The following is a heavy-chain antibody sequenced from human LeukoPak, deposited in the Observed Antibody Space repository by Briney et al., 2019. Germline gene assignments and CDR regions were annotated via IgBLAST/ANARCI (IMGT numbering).Heavy chain of an antibody. D-gene: IGHD3-10*01. Sequence: ASVKVSCKASGYTFTSYGISWVRQAPGQRLEWIGWISVYNGNTKYAQGLQGRVTMTTDTSTSTAYMELRSLRSDDTAVYYCARRNYGSGSYYGFDYWGQGTLVTVSS. CDR1: GYTFTSYG. CDR2: ISVYNGNT. V-gene: IGHV1-18*01. J-gene: IGHJ4*02. CDR3: ARRNYGSGSYYGFDY.